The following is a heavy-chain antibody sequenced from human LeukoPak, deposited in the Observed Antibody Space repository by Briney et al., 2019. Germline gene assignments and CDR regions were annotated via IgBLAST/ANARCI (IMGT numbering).Heavy chain of an antibody. J-gene: IGHJ1*01. CDR1: GFTFSNAW. V-gene: IGHV3-15*01. Sequence: KAGGSLRLSCAASGFTFSNAWMSWVRQAPGKGLEWVGRIKSKTDGGTTDYAAPVKGRFTISRDDSKNTLYLQMNSLKTEDTAVYYCTTEDSSWYSAEYFQHWGQGTLVTVSS. CDR3: TTEDSSWYSAEYFQH. CDR2: IKSKTDGGTT. D-gene: IGHD6-13*01.